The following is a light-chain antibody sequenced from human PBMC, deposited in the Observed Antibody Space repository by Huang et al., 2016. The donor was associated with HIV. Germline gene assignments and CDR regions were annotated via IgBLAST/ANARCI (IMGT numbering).Light chain of an antibody. J-gene: IGKJ4*01. CDR3: QQRSDWLT. Sequence: EIVLTQSPATLSLSPGERATLSCRASQSVSNYLAWYQQKPGQAPRLLIYDASNRATGIPARFSGSGSGTDFTLTISRLEAEDSAVYYCQQRSDWLTFGGGTKVEIK. CDR1: QSVSNY. CDR2: DAS. V-gene: IGKV3-11*01.